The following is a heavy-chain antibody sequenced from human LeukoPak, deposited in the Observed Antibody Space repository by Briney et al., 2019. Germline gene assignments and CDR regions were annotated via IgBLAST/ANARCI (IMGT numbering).Heavy chain of an antibody. J-gene: IGHJ6*02. CDR2: ISYDGSNK. D-gene: IGHD3-10*01. V-gene: IGHV3-30*18. CDR1: GFTFSSYG. CDR3: AKDADYYGSGSYSYGMDV. Sequence: GRSLRLSCAASGFTFSSYGMHWVRQAPGKGLEWVAVISYDGSNKYYADSVKGRFTISRDNSKNTLYLQMNSLRAEDTAVYYCAKDADYYGSGSYSYGMDVWGQGTTVTVSS.